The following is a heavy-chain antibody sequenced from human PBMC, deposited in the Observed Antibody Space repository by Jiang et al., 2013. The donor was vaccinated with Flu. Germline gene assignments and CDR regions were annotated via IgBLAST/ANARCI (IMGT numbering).Heavy chain of an antibody. CDR2: IYYSGST. CDR3: ARTAYYYDSSGYFGDMDV. CDR1: GGSVSSYY. D-gene: IGHD3-22*01. Sequence: LLKPSETLSLTCTVSGGSVSSYYWSWIRQPPGKGLEWIGYIYYSGSTNHNPSLKSRVTISVDTSKNQFSLNLSSVTAADTAVYYCARTAYYYDSSGYFGDMDVWGQGTTVTVSS. V-gene: IGHV4-59*08. J-gene: IGHJ6*02.